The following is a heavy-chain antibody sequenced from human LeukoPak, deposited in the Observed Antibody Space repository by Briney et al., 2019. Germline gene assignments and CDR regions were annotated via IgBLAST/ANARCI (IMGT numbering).Heavy chain of an antibody. V-gene: IGHV3-48*01. CDR3: AREVNTRSYYYDSSGYRFDY. D-gene: IGHD3-22*01. J-gene: IGHJ4*02. CDR2: ISSSSSTI. Sequence: QSGGSLRLSCAASGFTFSSYSMNWVRQAPGKGLEWVSYISSSSSTIYYADSVKGRFTISRDNAKNSLYLQMNSLRAEDTAVYYCAREVNTRSYYYDSSGYRFDYWGQGTLVTVSS. CDR1: GFTFSSYS.